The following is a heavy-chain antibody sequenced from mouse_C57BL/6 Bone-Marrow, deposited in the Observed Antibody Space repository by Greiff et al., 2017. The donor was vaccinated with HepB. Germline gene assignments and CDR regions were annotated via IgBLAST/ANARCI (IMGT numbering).Heavy chain of an antibody. V-gene: IGHV1-81*01. Sequence: VQLKESGAELARPGASVKLSCKASGYTFTSYGISWVKQRTGQGLEWIGEIYPRSGNTYYNEKFKGKATLTADKSSSTAYMELRSLTSEDSAVYFCVGRGGSSYFDYWGQGTTLTVSS. CDR2: IYPRSGNT. CDR1: GYTFTSYG. D-gene: IGHD1-1*01. CDR3: VGRGGSSYFDY. J-gene: IGHJ2*01.